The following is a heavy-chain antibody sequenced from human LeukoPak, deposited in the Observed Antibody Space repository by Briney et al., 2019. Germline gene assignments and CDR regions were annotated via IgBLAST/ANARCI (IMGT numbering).Heavy chain of an antibody. Sequence: SETLSLTCTVSGGSVSSGSYYWSWIRQPPGKGLEWIGYNYYSGSTNYNPSLKSRVTISVDTSKNQFSLKLSSVTAADTAVHYCARDPPPYCGGDCPSYWGQGTLVTVSS. CDR1: GGSVSSGSYY. D-gene: IGHD2-21*02. V-gene: IGHV4-61*01. CDR2: NYYSGST. CDR3: ARDPPPYCGGDCPSY. J-gene: IGHJ4*02.